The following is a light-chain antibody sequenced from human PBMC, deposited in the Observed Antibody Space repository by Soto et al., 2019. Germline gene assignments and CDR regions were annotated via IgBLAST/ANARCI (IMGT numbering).Light chain of an antibody. J-gene: IGLJ3*02. CDR1: SSDVGGYNY. CDR2: DVS. CDR3: SSYTSSSTLEV. Sequence: QSVLTQPASVSGSPGQSITISCTGTSSDVGGYNYVSWYQQHPGKAPTLMIYDVSNRPSGVSNRFSGSKSGNTASLTISGLQAEDEADYYCSSYTSSSTLEVFGGGTKLTVL. V-gene: IGLV2-14*01.